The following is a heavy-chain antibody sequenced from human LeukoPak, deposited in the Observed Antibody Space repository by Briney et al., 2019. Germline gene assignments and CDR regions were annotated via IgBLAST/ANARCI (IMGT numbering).Heavy chain of an antibody. Sequence: PGGSLRLSCAASGFTFSSYAMSWVRQAPGKGLEWVSAISGSGGSTYYADSVKGRFTISRDNSKNTLYLQMNSLRPEDTAVYYCATASPYDFWSGYPPSGDYWGQGTLVTVSS. D-gene: IGHD3-3*01. CDR2: ISGSGGST. CDR1: GFTFSSYA. J-gene: IGHJ4*02. CDR3: ATASPYDFWSGYPPSGDY. V-gene: IGHV3-23*01.